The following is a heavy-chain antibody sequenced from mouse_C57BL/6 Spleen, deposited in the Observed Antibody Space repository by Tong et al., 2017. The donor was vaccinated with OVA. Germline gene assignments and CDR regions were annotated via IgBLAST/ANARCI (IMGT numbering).Heavy chain of an antibody. D-gene: IGHD2-1*01. J-gene: IGHJ1*03. CDR1: GFTFSDYA. V-gene: IGHV10-3*01. Sequence: EVQLQESGGGLVKPGGSLKLSCAASGFTFSDYAMHWVRQAPGKGLEWVARIRSKSSNYATYYADSVKDRFTISRDDSQSMLYLQMNNLKTEDTAMYYCVRPPSTPLGYFDVWGTGTTVTVSS. CDR2: IRSKSSNYAT. CDR3: VRPPSTPLGYFDV.